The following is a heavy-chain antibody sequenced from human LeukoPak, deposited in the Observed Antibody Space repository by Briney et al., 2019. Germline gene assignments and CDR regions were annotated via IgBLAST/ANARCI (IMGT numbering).Heavy chain of an antibody. Sequence: GGSLRLSCAASGFTFSSYVMSWVRQAPGKGLEWVSAISGSGATTYYADSVRGRFTISRDNSKNTLYLHMNSLRAEDTAVYYCAKRVSGTTFYWGQGTLVTVSS. CDR3: AKRVSGTTFY. V-gene: IGHV3-23*01. CDR1: GFTFSSYV. J-gene: IGHJ4*02. CDR2: ISGSGATT. D-gene: IGHD1-1*01.